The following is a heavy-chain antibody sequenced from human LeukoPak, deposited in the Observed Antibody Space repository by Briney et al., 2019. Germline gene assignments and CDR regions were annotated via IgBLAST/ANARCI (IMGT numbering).Heavy chain of an antibody. J-gene: IGHJ5*02. CDR1: GYTFTNYD. Sequence: ASVKVSCKASGYTFTNYDINWVRQATGQGLEWMGWMTPNSGDTGYAQKFQGRVTMTRNTSIGTAYMELSSLRSEDTAVYYCAADQVPTDPYNWVDPWGQGSQVTVSS. V-gene: IGHV1-8*01. D-gene: IGHD2-2*01. CDR3: AADQVPTDPYNWVDP. CDR2: MTPNSGDT.